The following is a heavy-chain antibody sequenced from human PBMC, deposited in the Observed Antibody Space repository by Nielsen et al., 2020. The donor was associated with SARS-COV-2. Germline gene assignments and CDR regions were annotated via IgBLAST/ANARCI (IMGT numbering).Heavy chain of an antibody. CDR1: GGSISSSSYY. V-gene: IGHV4-39*01. D-gene: IGHD3-22*01. J-gene: IGHJ5*02. CDR2: IYYSGST. Sequence: SETLSLTCTVSGGSISSSSYYWGWIRQPPGKGLEWIGSIYYSGSTYYNPSLKSRVTISVDTSKNQFSLKLSSVTAADTAVYYCARGNTERVVVILIEPNWFDPWGQGTLVTVSS. CDR3: ARGNTERVVVILIEPNWFDP.